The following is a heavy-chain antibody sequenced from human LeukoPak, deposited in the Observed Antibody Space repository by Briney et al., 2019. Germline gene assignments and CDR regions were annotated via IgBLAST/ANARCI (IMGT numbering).Heavy chain of an antibody. CDR2: IYYSGST. CDR3: ARAVVVVAATGWFDP. CDR1: GGSISSSSYY. D-gene: IGHD2-15*01. Sequence: SETLSLTCTVSGGSISSSSYYWGWIRQPPGKGLEWIGSIYYSGSTYYNPSLKSRVTISVDTSKNQFSLKLSSVTAADTAVYYCARAVVVVAATGWFDPWGQGTLVTVSS. V-gene: IGHV4-39*07. J-gene: IGHJ5*02.